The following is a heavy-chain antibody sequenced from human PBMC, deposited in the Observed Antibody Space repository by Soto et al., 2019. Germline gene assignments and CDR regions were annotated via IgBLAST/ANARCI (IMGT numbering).Heavy chain of an antibody. Sequence: SETLSLTCTASGGSISSYYWSWIRQPPGKGLEWIGYIYYSGSTNYNPSLKSRVTISVDTSKNQFSLKLSSVTAADTAVYYCARVPCVCWSGPDVGWFDSWGQGTLDTGSS. J-gene: IGHJ5*01. V-gene: IGHV4-59*01. CDR1: GGSISSYY. D-gene: IGHD3-3*01. CDR3: ARVPCVCWSGPDVGWFDS. CDR2: IYYSGST.